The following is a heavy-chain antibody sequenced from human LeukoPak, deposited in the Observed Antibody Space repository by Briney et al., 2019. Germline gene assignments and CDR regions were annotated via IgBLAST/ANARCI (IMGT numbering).Heavy chain of an antibody. V-gene: IGHV3-23*01. J-gene: IGHJ4*02. CDR1: GFTFSSYA. CDR2: ISGSGGST. D-gene: IGHD2-2*01. Sequence: GGSLRLFCAASGFTFSSYAMSWVRQAPGKGLEWASAISGSGGSTYYADSVKGRFTISGDNSKNTLYLQMNSLRAEDTAVYYCAINIVVVPAAMRGGDYWGQGTLVTVSS. CDR3: AINIVVVPAAMRGGDY.